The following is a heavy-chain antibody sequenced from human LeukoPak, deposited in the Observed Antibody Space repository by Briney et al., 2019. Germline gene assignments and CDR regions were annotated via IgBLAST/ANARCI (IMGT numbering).Heavy chain of an antibody. J-gene: IGHJ4*02. Sequence: GGSLRLSCAASGFTFSSNGMHWVRQAPGKGLEWVAVIWYDGSNKYYADSVKGRFTISRDNAKNTLYLQMNSLRVEDTAVYYCVKNDGWFHLAQWGQGTLVTVSS. CDR1: GFTFSSNG. CDR2: IWYDGSNK. CDR3: VKNDGWFHLAQ. V-gene: IGHV3-33*06. D-gene: IGHD6-19*01.